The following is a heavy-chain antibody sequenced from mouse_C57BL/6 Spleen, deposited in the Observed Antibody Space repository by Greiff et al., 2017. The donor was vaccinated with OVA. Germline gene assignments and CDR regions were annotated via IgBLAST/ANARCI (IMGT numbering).Heavy chain of an antibody. CDR3: ARVYDYEGWYFDV. CDR2: ISYDGSN. J-gene: IGHJ1*03. D-gene: IGHD2-4*01. CDR1: GYSITSGYY. V-gene: IGHV3-6*01. Sequence: ESGPGLVKPSQSLSLTCSVTGYSITSGYYWNWIRQFPGNKLEWMGYISYDGSNNYNPSLKNRISITRDTSKNQFFLKLNSVTTEDTATYYCARVYDYEGWYFDVWGTGTTVTVSS.